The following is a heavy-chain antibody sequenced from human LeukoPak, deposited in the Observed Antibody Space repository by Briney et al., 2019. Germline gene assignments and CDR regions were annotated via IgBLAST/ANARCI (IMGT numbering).Heavy chain of an antibody. CDR1: GFTFSSYW. D-gene: IGHD3-10*01. CDR2: VSTDGSST. CDR3: TRGASGSYHMVDH. V-gene: IGHV3-74*01. Sequence: PGRSLRLSCAASGFTFSSYWMHWVRQAPGKGLVWVSRVSTDGSSTTYADSVKGRFTISRDNAENTLYLQMNSLRDEDTAVYYCTRGASGSYHMVDHWGQGTLVTVSS. J-gene: IGHJ4*02.